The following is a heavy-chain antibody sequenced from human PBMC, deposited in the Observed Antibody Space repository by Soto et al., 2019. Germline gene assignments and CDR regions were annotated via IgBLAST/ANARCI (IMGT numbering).Heavy chain of an antibody. CDR2: ISGSGGST. V-gene: IGHV3-23*01. J-gene: IGHJ4*02. CDR3: AKVESYYDSSGYYLDY. D-gene: IGHD3-22*01. CDR1: GFTFSSYA. Sequence: GGSLRLSCAASGFTFSSYAMSWVRQAPGKGLEWVSAISGSGGSTYYADSVKGRFTISRDNSKNTLYLQMNSLRAEDTAVYYCAKVESYYDSSGYYLDYWGQGTLVTVSS.